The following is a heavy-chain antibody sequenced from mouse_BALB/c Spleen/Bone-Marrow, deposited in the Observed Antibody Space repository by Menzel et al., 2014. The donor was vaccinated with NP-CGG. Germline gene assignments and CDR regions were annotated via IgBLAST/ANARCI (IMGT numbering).Heavy chain of an antibody. V-gene: IGHV7-1*02. Sequence: DVMLVESGGGLVQPGDSLRLSCATSGFTFSDFYVEWVRQPPGKRLKWIAASRNKAKYYTTEYSASVKGRFIVSRDTSQSVLYLQMNALRAEDTAIYYCARDVGYGNYFVYWGQGTLVTVSA. CDR1: GFTFSDFY. D-gene: IGHD2-10*02. J-gene: IGHJ3*01. CDR2: SRNKAKYYTT. CDR3: ARDVGYGNYFVY.